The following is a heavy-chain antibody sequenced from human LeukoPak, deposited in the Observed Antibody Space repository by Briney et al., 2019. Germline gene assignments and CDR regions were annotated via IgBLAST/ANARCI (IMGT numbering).Heavy chain of an antibody. V-gene: IGHV1-18*01. J-gene: IGHJ4*02. D-gene: IGHD3-22*01. CDR2: ISAYNGNT. CDR1: GGTFSSYA. Sequence: ASVKVSCKASGGTFSSYAISWVRQAPGQGLEWMGWISAYNGNTNYAQKLQGRVTMTTDTSTSTAYMELRSLRSDDTAVYYCARDRYYYDSSGYRPFDYWGQGTLVTVSS. CDR3: ARDRYYYDSSGYRPFDY.